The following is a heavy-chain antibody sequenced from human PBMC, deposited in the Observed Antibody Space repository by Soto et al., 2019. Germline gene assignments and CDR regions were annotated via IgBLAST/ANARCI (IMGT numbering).Heavy chain of an antibody. Sequence: ASDTLSLTCAVSGGSISSGGYSWSWIRQPPGKGLEWIGYIYHSGSTYYNPSLKSRVTISVDRSKNQFSLKLSSVTAADTAVYYCARVPDRWGQGTLVTSPQ. J-gene: IGHJ5*02. CDR3: ARVPDR. CDR2: IYHSGST. V-gene: IGHV4-30-2*01. CDR1: GGSISSGGYS. D-gene: IGHD2-2*01.